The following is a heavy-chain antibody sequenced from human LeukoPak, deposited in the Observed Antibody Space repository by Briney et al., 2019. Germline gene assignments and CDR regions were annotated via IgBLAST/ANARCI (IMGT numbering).Heavy chain of an antibody. Sequence: PSETLSLTCTVSGGSIISGGYYWSWIRQHPGKGLEWIGYIYYSGSTYYNPSLKSRVTISVDTSKNQFSLKLSSVTAADTAVYYCARTIIGYGMDVWGQGTTVTVSS. CDR1: GGSIISGGYY. J-gene: IGHJ6*02. D-gene: IGHD3-10*01. CDR3: ARTIIGYGMDV. CDR2: IYYSGST. V-gene: IGHV4-31*03.